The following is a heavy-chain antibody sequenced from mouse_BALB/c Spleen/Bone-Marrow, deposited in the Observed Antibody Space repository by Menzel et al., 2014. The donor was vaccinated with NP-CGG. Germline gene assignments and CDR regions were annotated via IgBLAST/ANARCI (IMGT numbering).Heavy chain of an antibody. J-gene: IGHJ2*01. D-gene: IGHD1-1*01. CDR1: GFTFSSFA. Sequence: EVMLVESGGGLVQPGGSRKLSYAASGFTFSSFAMHWVRQAPEKGLEWVAYISSGSSTFYYADTVMGRFTISRDNPKNTLFLQMTSLRSEDTAMYYCARSGSSSGYFDYWGQGTTLTVSS. CDR2: ISSGSSTF. V-gene: IGHV5-17*02. CDR3: ARSGSSSGYFDY.